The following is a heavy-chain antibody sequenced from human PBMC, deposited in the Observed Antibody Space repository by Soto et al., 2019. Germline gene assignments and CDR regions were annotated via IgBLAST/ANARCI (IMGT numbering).Heavy chain of an antibody. CDR3: ARDYGDYGAYDY. V-gene: IGHV4-31*03. CDR1: GGSIDSGGYY. Sequence: PSETLSLTCTVSGGSIDSGGYYWTWIRQHPGKGLEWIGYIYYNGRTSYNPSLESRVTISVDTSKNQFSLKLSSVTAADTAVYYCARDYGDYGAYDYWGQGALVTVYS. D-gene: IGHD4-17*01. J-gene: IGHJ4*02. CDR2: IYYNGRT.